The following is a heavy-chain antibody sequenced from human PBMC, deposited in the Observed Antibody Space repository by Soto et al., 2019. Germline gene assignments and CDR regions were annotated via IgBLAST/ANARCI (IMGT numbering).Heavy chain of an antibody. CDR1: VGSISSYY. V-gene: IGHV4-59*01. Sequence: SNTLSLTCTVSVGSISSYYWSWIRQPPGKGLEWIGYIYYSGSTNYNPSLKSRVTISVDTSKNQFSLKLSSVTAADTAVYYCARDISNWFDPWGQGTLVTVSS. CDR3: ARDISNWFDP. CDR2: IYYSGST. J-gene: IGHJ5*02.